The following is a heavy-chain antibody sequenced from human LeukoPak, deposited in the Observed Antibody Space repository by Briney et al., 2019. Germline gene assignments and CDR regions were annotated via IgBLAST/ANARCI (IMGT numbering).Heavy chain of an antibody. CDR2: IYYSGST. CDR3: ARDRVASYGMDV. CDR1: GGSISSYY. J-gene: IGHJ6*02. D-gene: IGHD5-12*01. V-gene: IGHV4-59*01. Sequence: SETLSLTCTVSGGSISSYYWSWIRQPPGKGLEWIGYIYYSGSTNYNPSLKSRVTISVGTSKNQFSLKLSSVTAADTAVYYCARDRVASYGMDVWGQGTTVTVSS.